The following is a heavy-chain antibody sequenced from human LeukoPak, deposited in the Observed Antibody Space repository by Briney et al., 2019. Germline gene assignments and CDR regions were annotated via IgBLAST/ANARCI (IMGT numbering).Heavy chain of an antibody. Sequence: XSVKVSCKASGYTFTSYYMHWVRQAPGQGLEWMGIINPSGGSTSYAQKFQGRVTMTRDTSTSTVYMELNSLRSEDTAVYYCASLPLAAAGNYYYGMDVWGQGTTVTVSS. CDR1: GYTFTSYY. V-gene: IGHV1-46*01. J-gene: IGHJ6*02. CDR2: INPSGGST. CDR3: ASLPLAAAGNYYYGMDV. D-gene: IGHD6-13*01.